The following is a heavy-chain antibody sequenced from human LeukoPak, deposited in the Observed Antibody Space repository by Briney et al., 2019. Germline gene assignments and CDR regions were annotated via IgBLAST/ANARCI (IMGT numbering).Heavy chain of an antibody. CDR3: ARGPIGMTTG. J-gene: IGHJ4*02. Sequence: SETLSLTCTVSGGSISSYYWSWIRQPPGKGLEWVGYIYYSGSTNYNPSLKSRVTISVDTSKNQFSLKLSSVTAADTAVYYCARGPIGMTTGWGQGTLVTVSS. CDR2: IYYSGST. CDR1: GGSISSYY. D-gene: IGHD1-1*01. V-gene: IGHV4-59*01.